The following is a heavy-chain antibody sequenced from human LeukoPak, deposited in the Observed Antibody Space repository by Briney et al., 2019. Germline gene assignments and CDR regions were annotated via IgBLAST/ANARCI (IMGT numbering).Heavy chain of an antibody. CDR2: IYDSGST. CDR3: ARALSYCSSTSCYNNWFDP. Sequence: SQTLSLTCTVSGYSISSGYYGGWIRQPPGKGLEWIGSIYDSGSTYYNPSLKSRVTISVDTSKNQLSLKLSSVTAADTAVYYCARALSYCSSTSCYNNWFDPWGQGTLVTVSS. CDR1: GYSISSGYY. J-gene: IGHJ5*02. D-gene: IGHD2-2*02. V-gene: IGHV4-38-2*02.